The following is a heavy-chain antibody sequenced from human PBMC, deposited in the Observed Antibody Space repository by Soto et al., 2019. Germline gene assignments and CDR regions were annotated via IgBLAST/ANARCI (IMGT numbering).Heavy chain of an antibody. CDR1: GFTFSSYA. Sequence: EVQLLESGGGLVQPGESLRLSCAASGFTFSSYAMSWVRQAPGKGLEWVSTISGSGDNTFYADSVKGRVTISRDNSKNTLYLQMNSLTAADTAVYYCARDLENCGGECSSAFDIWGQGTMVTVSS. CDR2: ISGSGDNT. CDR3: ARDLENCGGECSSAFDI. J-gene: IGHJ3*02. V-gene: IGHV3-23*01. D-gene: IGHD2-21*01.